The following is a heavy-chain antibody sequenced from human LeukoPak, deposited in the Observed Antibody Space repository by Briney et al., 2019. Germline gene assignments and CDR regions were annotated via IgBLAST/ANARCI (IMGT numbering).Heavy chain of an antibody. Sequence: ASVKVSCKASGYTFTGYYMHWVRQAPGQGLEWMGWINPNSGGTNYAQKFQGRVTMTRDTSISTAYMELSSLRSEDTAVYYCARTDRPTGYSSSPFDLWGRGTLVTVSS. D-gene: IGHD6-13*01. CDR1: GYTFTGYY. CDR2: INPNSGGT. V-gene: IGHV1-2*02. J-gene: IGHJ2*01. CDR3: ARTDRPTGYSSSPFDL.